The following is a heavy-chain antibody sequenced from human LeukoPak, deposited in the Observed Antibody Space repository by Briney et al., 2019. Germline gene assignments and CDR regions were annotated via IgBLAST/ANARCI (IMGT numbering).Heavy chain of an antibody. J-gene: IGHJ3*02. V-gene: IGHV3-23*01. CDR3: AKCLHDHSQDWSEFRAFDI. D-gene: IGHD1-14*01. CDR1: GFTFSNSA. CDR2: IHSNGGHI. Sequence: PGGSLRLSCAPSGFTFSNSAMTWVRQPPGKGLEWVSSIHSNGGHIYYADSVKGRFTISRDNSKNMLYLQMNSLRAEDTAVYYCAKCLHDHSQDWSEFRAFDIWGQGTMVTVSS.